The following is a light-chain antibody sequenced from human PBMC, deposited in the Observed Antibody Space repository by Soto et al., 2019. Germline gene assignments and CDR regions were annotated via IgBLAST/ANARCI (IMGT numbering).Light chain of an antibody. CDR1: QSFRSSS. J-gene: IGKJ4*01. V-gene: IGKV3-20*01. CDR3: QQYGSSALT. Sequence: EIVLTQSPGTLSLSPGERATLSCRASQSFRSSSLAWYQQKPGQAPRLLIYDASTRATGIPDRFSGSGSGTDFTLTISRLEPEDFAVYYCQQYGSSALTFGGGTKVEIK. CDR2: DAS.